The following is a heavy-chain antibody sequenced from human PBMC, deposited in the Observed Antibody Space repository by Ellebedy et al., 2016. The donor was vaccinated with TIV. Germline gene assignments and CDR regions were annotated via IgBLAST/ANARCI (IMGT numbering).Heavy chain of an antibody. D-gene: IGHD6-19*01. CDR2: IIPIFGTA. V-gene: IGHV1-69*13. CDR3: RYTGSSGWYAPHGEYFDY. CDR1: GGTFSSYA. Sequence: SVKVSXXASGGTFSSYAISWVRQAPGQGLEWMGGIIPIFGTANYAQKFQGRVTITADESTSTAYMELSSLRSEDTAVYYCRYTGSSGWYAPHGEYFDYWGQGTLVTVSS. J-gene: IGHJ4*02.